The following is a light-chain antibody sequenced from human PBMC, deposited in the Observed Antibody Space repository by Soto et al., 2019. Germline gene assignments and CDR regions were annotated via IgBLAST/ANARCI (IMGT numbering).Light chain of an antibody. Sequence: AIHMTQSPSSLSTSVGDRVTITCRASQGIRSDVAWYQQKPGKAPKLLIYAASSLQSGVPSRFSGSGSGTDFTLTISSMQPEDFATYYCPQDYNYPYTFGQGTKVGIK. CDR3: PQDYNYPYT. CDR2: AAS. V-gene: IGKV1-6*01. CDR1: QGIRSD. J-gene: IGKJ2*01.